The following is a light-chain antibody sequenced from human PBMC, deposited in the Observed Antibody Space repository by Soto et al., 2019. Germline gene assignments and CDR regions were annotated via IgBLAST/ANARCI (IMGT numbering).Light chain of an antibody. CDR2: KTD. CDR3: ASWDDSLNIWV. J-gene: IGLJ3*02. V-gene: IGLV1-44*01. Sequence: QSVLTQAPSASGNPGQRVTISCSGSSANLARNSVNWYQQFPGTAPKLLIHKTDQRPSGVPDRFSGSKSGTSASLAITGLQSEDEGHYYCASWDDSLNIWVFGGGTKLTVL. CDR1: SANLARNS.